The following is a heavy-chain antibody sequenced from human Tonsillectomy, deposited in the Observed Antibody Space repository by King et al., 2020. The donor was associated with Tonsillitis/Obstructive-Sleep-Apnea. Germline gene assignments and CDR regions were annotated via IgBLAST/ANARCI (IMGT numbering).Heavy chain of an antibody. Sequence: VQLQESGPGLVKPSQTLSLTCTVSGGSISSGGYYWSWIRQRPGKGLEWIGYIYYSGSTYYNPSLKSRVTISVDTSKNQFSLKLSSVTAADTAVYYCARDAPPTYYDSSGYYFVAFDIWGQGTMVTVSS. V-gene: IGHV4-31*03. J-gene: IGHJ3*02. D-gene: IGHD3-22*01. CDR2: IYYSGST. CDR3: ARDAPPTYYDSSGYYFVAFDI. CDR1: GGSISSGGYY.